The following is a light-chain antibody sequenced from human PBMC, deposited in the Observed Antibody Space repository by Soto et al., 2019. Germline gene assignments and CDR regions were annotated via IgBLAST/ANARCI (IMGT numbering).Light chain of an antibody. CDR2: LEGSGSY. V-gene: IGLV4-60*03. CDR1: SGHSSYI. CDR3: ETWDSNTRV. J-gene: IGLJ3*02. Sequence: QGVLTQSSSASASLGSSVKLTCTLSSGHSSYIIAWHQQQPGKAPRYLMKLEGSGSYNKGSGVPDRFSGSSSGADRYLTISNLQSEDEADYYCETWDSNTRVFGGGTKLTVL.